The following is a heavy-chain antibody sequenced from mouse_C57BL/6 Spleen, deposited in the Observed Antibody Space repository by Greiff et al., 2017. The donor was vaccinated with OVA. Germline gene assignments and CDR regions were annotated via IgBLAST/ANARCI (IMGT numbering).Heavy chain of an antibody. CDR2: IWRGGST. Sequence: QVQLQQSGPGLVQPSQSLSITCTVSGFSLTSYGVHWVRQSPGKGLEWLGVIWRGGSTDYNAAFMSRLSITKDNSKSQVFFKMNSLQADDTAIYYCAHYYGSSHYAMDYWGQGTSVTVSS. D-gene: IGHD1-1*01. CDR1: GFSLTSYG. J-gene: IGHJ4*01. V-gene: IGHV2-5*01. CDR3: AHYYGSSHYAMDY.